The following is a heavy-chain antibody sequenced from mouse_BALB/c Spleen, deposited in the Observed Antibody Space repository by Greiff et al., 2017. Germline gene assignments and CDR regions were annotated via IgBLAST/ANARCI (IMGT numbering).Heavy chain of an antibody. CDR3: ARDRVIYYYGSSYAMDY. D-gene: IGHD1-1*01. V-gene: IGHV2-9*02. CDR2: IWAGGST. J-gene: IGHJ4*01. CDR1: GFSLTSYG. Sequence: VNVVESGPGLVAPSQSLSITCTVSGFSLTSYGVHWVRQPPGKGLEWLGVIWAGGSTNYNSALMSRLSISKDNSKSQVFLKMNSLQTDDTAMYYCARDRVIYYYGSSYAMDYWGQGTSVTVSS.